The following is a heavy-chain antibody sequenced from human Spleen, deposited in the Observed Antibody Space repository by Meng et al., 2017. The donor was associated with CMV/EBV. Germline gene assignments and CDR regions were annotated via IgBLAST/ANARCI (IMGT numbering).Heavy chain of an antibody. D-gene: IGHD6-6*01. CDR2: IIPIHGIA. J-gene: IGHJ6*02. CDR1: GGTFSSHA. V-gene: IGHV1-69*10. CDR3: AREGSSSGYYGMDV. Sequence: SVKVSCKASGGTFSSHAISWVRQAPGQGLAWVGGIIPIHGIADSTQKFQGRVTITADKYTNTVYMELSSLRSEDTAVYYCAREGSSSGYYGMDVWGQGTTVTVSS.